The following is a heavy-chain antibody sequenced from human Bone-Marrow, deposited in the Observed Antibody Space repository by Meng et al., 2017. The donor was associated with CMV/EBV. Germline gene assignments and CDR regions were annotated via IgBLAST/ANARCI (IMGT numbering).Heavy chain of an antibody. J-gene: IGHJ4*02. CDR2: IYSGGST. V-gene: IGHV3-53*01. CDR1: GFTVSSNY. D-gene: IGHD6-19*01. CDR3: ATRSHSSGWYYFDF. Sequence: GESLKISCVGTGFTVSSNYMSWVRQAPGKGLEWVSVIYSGGSTYYADSVKGRFTISRDNSKNTLYLQMNSLRAEDTAVYYCATRSHSSGWYYFDFWGQGTLVTVSS.